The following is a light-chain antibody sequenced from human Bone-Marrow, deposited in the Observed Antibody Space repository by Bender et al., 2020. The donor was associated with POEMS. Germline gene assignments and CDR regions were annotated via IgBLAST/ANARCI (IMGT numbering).Light chain of an antibody. CDR2: EVN. CDR1: SGDIGNYQY. J-gene: IGLJ3*02. Sequence: QSALTQPPSASGSPGQSVTISCTGTSGDIGNYQYVSWYQQHPGKAPKLIIYEVNKGPSGVPDRFSGSKSGNTASLTVSGLQAEDEADYDCSSYAGSNSWVFGGGTRLTVL. V-gene: IGLV2-8*01. CDR3: SSYAGSNSWV.